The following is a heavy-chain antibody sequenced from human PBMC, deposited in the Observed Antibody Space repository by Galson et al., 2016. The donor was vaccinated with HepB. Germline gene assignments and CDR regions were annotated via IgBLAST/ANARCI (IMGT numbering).Heavy chain of an antibody. CDR2: INPNKGDT. D-gene: IGHD1-26*01. V-gene: IGHV1-2*02. Sequence: SVKVSCKASGYTFTGYYIHWVRQAPGQGLEWMGWINPNKGDTNYAQKFQGRVTMTLDTSIATVYMELSRLRSDDTAVYYCARRRHWEYAFDNWGQGTLVTVPS. J-gene: IGHJ3*02. CDR3: ARRRHWEYAFDN. CDR1: GYTFTGYY.